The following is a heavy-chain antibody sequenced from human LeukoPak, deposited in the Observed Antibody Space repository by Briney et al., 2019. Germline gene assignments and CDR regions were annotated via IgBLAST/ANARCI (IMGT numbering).Heavy chain of an antibody. Sequence: PGGSLRLSCAASGLTVSSNYMSWVRQAPGKGLEWVSVIYSGGSTYYADSVKGRFTISRDNSKNTLYLQMNSLRAEDTAVYYCARDSRRIITMVRGAQMLGNALDIWGQGTMVTVSS. CDR3: ARDSRRIITMVRGAQMLGNALDI. J-gene: IGHJ3*02. CDR2: IYSGGST. D-gene: IGHD3-10*01. CDR1: GLTVSSNY. V-gene: IGHV3-53*01.